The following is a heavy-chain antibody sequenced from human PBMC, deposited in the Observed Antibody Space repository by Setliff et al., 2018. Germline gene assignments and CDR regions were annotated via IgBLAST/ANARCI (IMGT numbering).Heavy chain of an antibody. CDR1: GGSISSGSHY. V-gene: IGHV4-61*09. CDR2: IDPSGDT. Sequence: SETLSLTCTVSGGSISSGSHYWTWIRQPTGKRLEWIGHIDPSGDTNYSPSLKSRVTISRDTSKNQLSLELTSVTAADTAVYYCARWRVRDSGYYPRLSYMDVWGKGTTVTVS. D-gene: IGHD3-22*01. J-gene: IGHJ6*03. CDR3: ARWRVRDSGYYPRLSYMDV.